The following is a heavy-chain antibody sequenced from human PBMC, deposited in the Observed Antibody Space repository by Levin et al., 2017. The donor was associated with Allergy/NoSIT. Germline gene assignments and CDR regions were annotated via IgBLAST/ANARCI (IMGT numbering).Heavy chain of an antibody. D-gene: IGHD1-26*01. Sequence: PGESLKISCAASGFTVSSNYMSWVRQAPGKGLEWVSVIYSGGSTYYADSVKGRFTISRDNSKNTLYLQMNSLRAEDTAVYYCARAFIPDSGSYMVGGFDPWGQGTLVTVSS. CDR2: IYSGGST. CDR3: ARAFIPDSGSYMVGGFDP. J-gene: IGHJ5*02. CDR1: GFTVSSNY. V-gene: IGHV3-66*01.